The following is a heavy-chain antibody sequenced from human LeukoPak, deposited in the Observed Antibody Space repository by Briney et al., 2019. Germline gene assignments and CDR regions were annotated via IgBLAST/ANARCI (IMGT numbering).Heavy chain of an antibody. J-gene: IGHJ4*02. CDR3: ARRHCSGGSCYPVDY. CDR1: GFTFRSYW. CDR2: IKQDGSEN. D-gene: IGHD2-15*01. Sequence: QPEGSLRLSCAASGFTFRSYWMSWVRQAPGKGLEWVANIKQDGSENYYVDSVKGRFTISRDNAKNSLYLQMNGLRAEDTAVYYCARRHCSGGSCYPVDYWGQGTLVTVSS. V-gene: IGHV3-7*01.